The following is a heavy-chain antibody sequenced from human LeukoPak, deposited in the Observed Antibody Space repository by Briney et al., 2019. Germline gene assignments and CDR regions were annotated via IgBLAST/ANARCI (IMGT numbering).Heavy chain of an antibody. D-gene: IGHD1-7*01. CDR3: ARASNRNSINFDY. J-gene: IGHJ4*02. CDR1: GFTFSSYW. Sequence: GGSLRLSCAASGFTFSSYWMHWVRQAPGKGVVWVSRLNSDGSSTSYADSVKGRFTISRDNAETTLHLQMNNLSAEDTAVYYCARASNRNSINFDYWGQGALVTVSS. V-gene: IGHV3-74*01. CDR2: LNSDGSST.